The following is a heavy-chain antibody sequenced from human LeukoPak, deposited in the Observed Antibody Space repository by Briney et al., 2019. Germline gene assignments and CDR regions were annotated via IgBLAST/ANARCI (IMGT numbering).Heavy chain of an antibody. J-gene: IGHJ5*02. Sequence: PSETLSLTCTVSGGSISSYYWSWIRQPAGKGLEWIGRIYTSGSTNYNPSLKSRVTISVDKSKNQFSLKLSSVTAADTAVYYCPRDPKPNYDFWSGSWFDPWGQGTLVTVSS. V-gene: IGHV4-4*07. CDR3: PRDPKPNYDFWSGSWFDP. CDR2: IYTSGST. CDR1: GGSISSYY. D-gene: IGHD3-3*01.